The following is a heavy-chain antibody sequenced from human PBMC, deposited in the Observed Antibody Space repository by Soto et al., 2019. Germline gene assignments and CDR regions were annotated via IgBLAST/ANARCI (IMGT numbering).Heavy chain of an antibody. CDR2: IYYSGST. J-gene: IGHJ5*02. V-gene: IGHV4-30-4*01. Sequence: SETLSLTCTVSGGSISSGDYYWSWIRQPPGKGLERIGYIYYSGSTYYNPSLKSRVTISVDTSKNQFSLKLSSVTAADTAVYYCARDLTPEPGENWFDPWGQGTLVTVS. D-gene: IGHD1-1*01. CDR3: ARDLTPEPGENWFDP. CDR1: GGSISSGDYY.